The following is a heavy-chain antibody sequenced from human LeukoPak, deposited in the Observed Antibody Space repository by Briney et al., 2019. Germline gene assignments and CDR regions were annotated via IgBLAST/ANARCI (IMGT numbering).Heavy chain of an antibody. V-gene: IGHV3-23*01. CDR3: AKGGVVPAANFDF. Sequence: GGSLRLSCADSGFTFSIYAMSWVRQAPGQGVEWVSAISGSGGSTYYADSVEGRFTITRDNSKNTLNLQMNGLRAEDTAVYYCAKGGVVPAANFDFWGQGTLVTVSA. CDR2: ISGSGGST. CDR1: GFTFSIYA. J-gene: IGHJ4*02. D-gene: IGHD2-2*01.